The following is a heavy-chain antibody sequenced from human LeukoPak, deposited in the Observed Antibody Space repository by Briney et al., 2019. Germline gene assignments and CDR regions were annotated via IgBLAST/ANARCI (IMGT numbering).Heavy chain of an antibody. J-gene: IGHJ4*02. Sequence: SETLSLTCAVYGGSFSGYYWSWIRQPPGKGLEWIGEINHSGSTNYNPSLKSRVTISVDTSKNQFSLKLSSVTAADTAVYYCAWGEYRSSTSCRTFDYWGQGTLVTVYS. CDR3: AWGEYRSSTSCRTFDY. CDR2: INHSGST. CDR1: GGSFSGYY. V-gene: IGHV4-34*01. D-gene: IGHD2-2*01.